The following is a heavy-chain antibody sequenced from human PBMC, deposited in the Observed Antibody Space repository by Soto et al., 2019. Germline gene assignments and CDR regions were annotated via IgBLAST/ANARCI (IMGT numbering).Heavy chain of an antibody. Sequence: GGSLRLSCAASGLTFSSYGMHWVRQAPGKGLEWVAVVSYDGSNKYYADSVKGRFTISRDNSKNTLYLQMNSLRAEDTAVYYCASVYDSSGYYYPGYWGQGTLVTVSS. V-gene: IGHV3-30*03. J-gene: IGHJ4*02. CDR1: GLTFSSYG. CDR3: ASVYDSSGYYYPGY. D-gene: IGHD3-22*01. CDR2: VSYDGSNK.